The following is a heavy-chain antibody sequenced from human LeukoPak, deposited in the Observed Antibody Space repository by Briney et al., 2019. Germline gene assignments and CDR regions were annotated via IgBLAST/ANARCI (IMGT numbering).Heavy chain of an antibody. J-gene: IGHJ4*02. CDR2: IIPIFGTA. D-gene: IGHD4-23*01. CDR3: ARQGYGGNPQGAADY. V-gene: IGHV1-69*05. CDR1: GGTFSSYA. Sequence: SVKVSCKASGGTFSSYAISWVRQAPGQGLEWMGGIIPIFGTANYAQKLQGRVTMTTDTSTSTAYMELRSLRSDDTAVYYCARQGYGGNPQGAADYWGQGTLVTVSS.